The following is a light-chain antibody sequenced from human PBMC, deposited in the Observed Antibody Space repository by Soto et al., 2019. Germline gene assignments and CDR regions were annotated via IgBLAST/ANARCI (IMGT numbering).Light chain of an antibody. CDR1: QSIRRY. V-gene: IGKV1-39*01. CDR3: QQSSTIPIT. CDR2: AAS. J-gene: IGKJ5*01. Sequence: DIQMAQSPSSLSASVGDRVSITCRASQSIRRYLNWYQQKPGKAPKVLIYAASNLQSGVPSRFSGSGSGTDFTLTISSLQPEDFATYYCQQSSTIPITFGQGTRLEI.